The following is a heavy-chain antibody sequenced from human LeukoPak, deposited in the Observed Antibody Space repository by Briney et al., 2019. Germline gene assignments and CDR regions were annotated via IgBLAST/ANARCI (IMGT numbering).Heavy chain of an antibody. Sequence: PGGSLRLSCAASGFTFDDFGMSWVRQAPGKGLEWVSGINWSGDSTGYADSVKGRFTISRDNAKDSLYLQMNSLRAEDTAVYYCAELGITMIGGVWGKGTTVTISS. J-gene: IGHJ6*04. V-gene: IGHV3-20*04. CDR1: GFTFDDFG. CDR2: INWSGDST. CDR3: AELGITMIGGV. D-gene: IGHD3-10*02.